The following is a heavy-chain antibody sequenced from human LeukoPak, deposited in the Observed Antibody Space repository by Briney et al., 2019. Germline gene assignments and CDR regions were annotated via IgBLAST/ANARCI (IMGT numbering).Heavy chain of an antibody. J-gene: IGHJ4*02. CDR3: TGGDGLGYFDY. D-gene: IGHD3-10*01. V-gene: IGHV3-15*01. CDR2: IKSKTDGGTT. Sequence: PGGSLRLSCAASGFTFSNARMSWVRQAPGKGLEWVGRIKSKTDGGTTDYAAPVKGRFTISRDDSKNTLYLQMNSLKTEDTAVYYCTGGDGLGYFDYWGQGTLVTVSS. CDR1: GFTFSNAR.